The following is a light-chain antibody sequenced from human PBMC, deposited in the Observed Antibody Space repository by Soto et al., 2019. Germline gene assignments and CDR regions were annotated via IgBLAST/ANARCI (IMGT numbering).Light chain of an antibody. Sequence: IVMTQSPATLSVAPGERVTFSCRASQGVSRKLAWYQHKPGQAPRLLISGASTGATGIPARFSGSGSGTEFTLTISSLQSEDCAIYYCQQYHTWPLTFGGGTKVDIK. CDR3: QQYHTWPLT. CDR2: GAS. CDR1: QGVSRK. V-gene: IGKV3-15*01. J-gene: IGKJ4*01.